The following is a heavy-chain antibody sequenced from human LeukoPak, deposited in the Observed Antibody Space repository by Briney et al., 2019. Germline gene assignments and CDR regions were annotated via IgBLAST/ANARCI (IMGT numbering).Heavy chain of an antibody. CDR1: GFTFSSYA. CDR3: AKGDYGDCY. D-gene: IGHD4-17*01. CDR2: ITGSGGST. J-gene: IGHJ4*02. V-gene: IGHV3-23*01. Sequence: GGSLRLSCAASGFTFSSYAMAWVRQAPGKGLEWVSVITGSGGSTYYADSVEGRFTISRDNSKNTLYMQMSSLRAEDTAVYYCAKGDYGDCYWGQGALVTVSS.